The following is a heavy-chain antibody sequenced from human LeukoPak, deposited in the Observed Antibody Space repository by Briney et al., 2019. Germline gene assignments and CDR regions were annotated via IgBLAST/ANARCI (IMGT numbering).Heavy chain of an antibody. V-gene: IGHV4-59*08. Sequence: SETLSLTCTVSGGSISSYYWSWIRQPPGKGLEWIGYIYYSGSTNYNPSLKSRVTISVDTSKNQFSLKLSSVTAADTAVYYCARTLLGYCSSTSCYFYYYYYMDVWGKGTTVTVSS. CDR2: IYYSGST. D-gene: IGHD2-2*01. CDR3: ARTLLGYCSSTSCYFYYYYYMDV. CDR1: GGSISSYY. J-gene: IGHJ6*03.